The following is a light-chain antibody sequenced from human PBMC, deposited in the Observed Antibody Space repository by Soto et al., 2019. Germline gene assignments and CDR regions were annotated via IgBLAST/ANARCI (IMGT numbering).Light chain of an antibody. V-gene: IGLV1-51*01. Sequence: QSVLTQPPSVSAAPGQKVTISCSGSSSNIGNNYVSWYQQLPGTAPKLLIYDNNKRPSGTPDRFSGSKSGTSATLGITGLQTGDEADYHCGTWDSSLSAYVFGTGTKVTVL. J-gene: IGLJ1*01. CDR2: DNN. CDR3: GTWDSSLSAYV. CDR1: SSNIGNNY.